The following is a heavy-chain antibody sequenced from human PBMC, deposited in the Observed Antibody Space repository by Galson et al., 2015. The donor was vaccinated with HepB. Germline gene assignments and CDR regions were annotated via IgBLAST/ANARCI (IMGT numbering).Heavy chain of an antibody. CDR2: INSDGSTT. V-gene: IGHV3-74*01. D-gene: IGHD3-16*01. CDR3: ARVPLGVVPQSANWFDP. Sequence: GKGLVWVSRINSDGSTTTYADSVKGRFTISRDNAKNTLYLQMNSLRAEDTAVYYCARVPLGVVPQSANWFDPWGQGTLVTVSS. J-gene: IGHJ5*02.